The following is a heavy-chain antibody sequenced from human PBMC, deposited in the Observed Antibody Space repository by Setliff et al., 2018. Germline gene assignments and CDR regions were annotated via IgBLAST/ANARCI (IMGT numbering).Heavy chain of an antibody. Sequence: PGESLKISCKGSGYSFTSYWIGWVRQMPGKGLEWMGISYPGDSDTRYSPSFQGQVTISADKSISTAYLQWSSLKASDTAMYYCARESYDSSGYIYYFDYWGQGTLVTVSS. CDR2: SYPGDSDT. V-gene: IGHV5-51*01. D-gene: IGHD3-22*01. CDR3: ARESYDSSGYIYYFDY. J-gene: IGHJ4*02. CDR1: GYSFTSYW.